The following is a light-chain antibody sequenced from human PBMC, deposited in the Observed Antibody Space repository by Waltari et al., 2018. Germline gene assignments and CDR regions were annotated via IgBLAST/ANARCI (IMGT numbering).Light chain of an antibody. CDR1: QSINTY. CDR3: QQSYNTPYT. Sequence: DIQMTQSPSSLSASVGDRVTITCRASQSINTYLNWYQQKPGKAPKLLIYAASSLQNGVPLRFSGRGSGTDFTLTITSLQREDFATYYCQQSYNTPYTFGQGTKLDIK. J-gene: IGKJ2*01. CDR2: AAS. V-gene: IGKV1-39*01.